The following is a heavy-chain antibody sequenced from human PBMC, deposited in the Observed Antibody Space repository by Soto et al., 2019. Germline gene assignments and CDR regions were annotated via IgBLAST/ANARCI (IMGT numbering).Heavy chain of an antibody. J-gene: IGHJ6*02. CDR3: ATRDSYYGMDF. V-gene: IGHV4-34*01. CDR1: GGAFSGYH. Sequence: QVQLQQWGAGLLKPSETLSLTCGVYGGAFSGYHWSWLRQAPGKGLEWIGEINQSGSTNYSPSLKSRVTMSVDTSKKQFSLKLNSVTAADTALYYCATRDSYYGMDFWGQGTTVTVSS. CDR2: INQSGST.